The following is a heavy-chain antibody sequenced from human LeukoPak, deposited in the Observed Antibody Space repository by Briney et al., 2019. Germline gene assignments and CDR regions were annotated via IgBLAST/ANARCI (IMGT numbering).Heavy chain of an antibody. CDR2: INPNSGGT. J-gene: IGHJ6*03. D-gene: IGHD6-6*01. V-gene: IGHV1-2*02. Sequence: ASVKVSCKASGYTFTGYYMHWVRQAPGQGLEWMGWINPNSGGTNYAQKFQGRVTMTRDTSISTAYMELSRLRSDDTAVYYCASPLQQLDDLPYYMDVWGTGTTVSVSS. CDR1: GYTFTGYY. CDR3: ASPLQQLDDLPYYMDV.